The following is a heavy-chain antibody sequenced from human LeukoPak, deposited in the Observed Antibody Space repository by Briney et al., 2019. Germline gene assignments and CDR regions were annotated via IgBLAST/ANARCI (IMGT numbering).Heavy chain of an antibody. CDR3: ARSGDSSSWYIYYYYMDV. CDR1: GGSISSGSYY. D-gene: IGHD6-13*01. J-gene: IGHJ6*03. V-gene: IGHV4-61*02. Sequence: KPSETLSLTCTVSGGSISSGSYYWSWIRQPAGKGLEWIGRIYTSGSTYYNPSLKSRVTISVDTSKNQFSLKLSSVTAADTAVYYCARSGDSSSWYIYYYYMDVWGKGTTVTISS. CDR2: IYTSGST.